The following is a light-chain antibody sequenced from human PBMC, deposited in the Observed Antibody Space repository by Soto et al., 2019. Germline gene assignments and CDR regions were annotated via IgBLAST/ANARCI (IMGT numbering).Light chain of an antibody. V-gene: IGLV6-57*03. CDR3: QSYDSSTWV. J-gene: IGLJ3*02. CDR2: EDN. CDR1: SGSIASNY. Sequence: NFMLTQPHSVSESPGETVTISCTRSSGSIASNYVQWYQQRPGSAPTTVIYEDNQRPSGVPDRFSGSIDSSSNSASLTISGLKTEEEADYYCQSYDSSTWVFGGGTKLTVL.